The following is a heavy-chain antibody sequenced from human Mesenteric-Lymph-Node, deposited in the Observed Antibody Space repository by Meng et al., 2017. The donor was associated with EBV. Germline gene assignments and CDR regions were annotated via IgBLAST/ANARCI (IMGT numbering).Heavy chain of an antibody. J-gene: IGHJ2*01. D-gene: IGHD6-6*01. Sequence: QVQLVQSGAEVKKPGSSVKVSGKAPGFSNYAIIWVRQAPGQGLEWMGGIIPIFGTSNYPQKFQGRVTITADESTNTAYMELTSLRSEDTAIYYCARGVAFIAARPDWYFDVWGRGTLVTVSS. CDR3: ARGVAFIAARPDWYFDV. V-gene: IGHV1-69*01. CDR1: GFSNYA. CDR2: IIPIFGTS.